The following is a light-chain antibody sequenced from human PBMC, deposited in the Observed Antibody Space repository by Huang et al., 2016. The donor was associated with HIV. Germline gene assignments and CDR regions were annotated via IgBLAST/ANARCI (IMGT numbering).Light chain of an antibody. Sequence: DIQMTQSPSSLSASVGDRVTITCRASQGISDSLAWYQQKPGKAPKLLLSAASRLESGVPSRFSGSGSGTDYSLTINNLQPEDFSTYYCQQYYSTPTFGQGTKVEIK. V-gene: IGKV1-NL1*01. CDR1: QGISDS. CDR2: AAS. CDR3: QQYYSTPT. J-gene: IGKJ1*01.